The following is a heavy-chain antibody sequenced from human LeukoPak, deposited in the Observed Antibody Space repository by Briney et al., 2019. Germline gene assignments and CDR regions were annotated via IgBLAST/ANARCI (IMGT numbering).Heavy chain of an antibody. J-gene: IGHJ4*02. CDR3: AREGALGYSDY. CDR1: GGSISSGGYY. Sequence: PSQTLSLTCTVSGGSISSGGYYWSWIRQHPGKGLEWIGYIYYSGSTYYNPSLKSQVTISVDTSKNQFSLKLSSVTAADTTVYYCAREGALGYSDYWGQGTLVTVSS. CDR2: IYYSGST. V-gene: IGHV4-31*01. D-gene: IGHD3-16*01.